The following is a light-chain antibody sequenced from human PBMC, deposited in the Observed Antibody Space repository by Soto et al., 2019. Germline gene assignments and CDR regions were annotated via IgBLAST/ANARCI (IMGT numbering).Light chain of an antibody. CDR3: SSYTSSSTLV. J-gene: IGLJ2*01. V-gene: IGLV2-18*02. Sequence: QSALTQPPSVSGSPGQSVAISCTGTSNDVGSYNRVSWYQQAPGTAPKLMIYEVSNRPSGVPDRFSGSKSGNTASLTISGLQAEDEADYYCSSYTSSSTLVFGGGTQLTVL. CDR2: EVS. CDR1: SNDVGSYNR.